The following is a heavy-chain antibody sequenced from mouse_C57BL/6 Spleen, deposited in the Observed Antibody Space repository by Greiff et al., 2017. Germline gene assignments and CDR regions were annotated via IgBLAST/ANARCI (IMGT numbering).Heavy chain of an antibody. J-gene: IGHJ4*01. CDR1: GFSLSTSGMG. CDR2: IYWDDDK. Sequence: QVTLKVSGPGILQSSQTLSLTCSFSGFSLSTSGMGVSWIRQPSGKGLEWLAHIYWDDDKRYNPSLKSRLTISKDTSSNQVILKTTSVDTTDTATYDCARRGRGNAMDDWGRGTSVTVSS. D-gene: IGHD3-3*01. CDR3: ARRGRGNAMDD. V-gene: IGHV8-12*01.